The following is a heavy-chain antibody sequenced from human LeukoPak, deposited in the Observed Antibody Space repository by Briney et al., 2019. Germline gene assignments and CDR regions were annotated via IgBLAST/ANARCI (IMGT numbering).Heavy chain of an antibody. CDR2: IYPGDSDT. CDR3: ARKSLYSYGEVGAFDI. J-gene: IGHJ3*02. D-gene: IGHD5-18*01. CDR1: GYSFTSYW. V-gene: IGHV5-51*01. Sequence: GESLKISCKGSGYSFTSYWIGWVRQMPGKGLGWMGIIYPGDSDTRYSTSFQGQVTISADKSISTAYLQWSSLKASDTAMYYCARKSLYSYGEVGAFDIWGQGTMVTVSS.